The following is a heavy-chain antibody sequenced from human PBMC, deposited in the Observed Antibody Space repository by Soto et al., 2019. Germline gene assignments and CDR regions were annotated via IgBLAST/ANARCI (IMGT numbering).Heavy chain of an antibody. CDR2: IYPGDSDT. Sequence: GESLKISCKGSGYKPSTWHNFTSYWIAWVRQMPGEGLEWMGIIYPGDSDTRYSPSFQGQVTISADKSINTVYLQWSSLKATDTAMYYCARHAYDFWSGHPNPRYYYGMEVWGQGTTVTVSS. V-gene: IGHV5-51*01. CDR3: ARHAYDFWSGHPNPRYYYGMEV. CDR1: GYKPSTWHNFTSYW. J-gene: IGHJ6*02. D-gene: IGHD3-3*01.